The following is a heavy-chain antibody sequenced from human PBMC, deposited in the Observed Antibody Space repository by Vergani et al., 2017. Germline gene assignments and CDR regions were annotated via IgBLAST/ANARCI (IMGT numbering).Heavy chain of an antibody. V-gene: IGHV3-21*01. D-gene: IGHD5-12*01. Sequence: EVQLVESGGGLVKPGGSPRLSCAASGFTFSSYSMNWVRQAPGKGLEWVSSISSSSSYIYYADSVKGRFTISRDNAKNSLYLQMNSLRAEDTAVYYCARDSPPFSGYDPYYFDYWGQGTLVTVSS. CDR3: ARDSPPFSGYDPYYFDY. J-gene: IGHJ4*02. CDR1: GFTFSSYS. CDR2: ISSSSSYI.